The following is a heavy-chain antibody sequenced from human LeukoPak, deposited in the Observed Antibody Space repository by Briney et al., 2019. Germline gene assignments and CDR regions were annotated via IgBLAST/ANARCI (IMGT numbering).Heavy chain of an antibody. CDR3: ARDSTISPYWFDP. V-gene: IGHV1-2*02. CDR2: INPNSGGT. CDR1: GYTFTGYY. Sequence: ASVKVSCKASGYTFTGYYMHWVRQAPGQGLEWMGWINPNSGGTNYAQKFQGRVTMTRDTSISTAYMELSRLRSDDTAVYYCARDSTISPYWFDPLGQGTLVTVSS. J-gene: IGHJ5*02. D-gene: IGHD3-9*01.